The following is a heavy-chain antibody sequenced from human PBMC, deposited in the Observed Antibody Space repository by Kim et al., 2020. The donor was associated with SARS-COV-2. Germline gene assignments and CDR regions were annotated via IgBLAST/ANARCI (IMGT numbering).Heavy chain of an antibody. J-gene: IGHJ6*02. V-gene: IGHV3-48*04. Sequence: GGSLRLSCAASGFTFSSYSMNWVRQAPGKGLEWVSYISSSSSTIYYADSVKGRFTISRDNAKNSLYLQMNSLRAEDTAVYYCAIYSSSPYYYYGMDDWGQGTTVTVSS. D-gene: IGHD6-13*01. CDR3: AIYSSSPYYYYGMDD. CDR2: ISSSSSTI. CDR1: GFTFSSYS.